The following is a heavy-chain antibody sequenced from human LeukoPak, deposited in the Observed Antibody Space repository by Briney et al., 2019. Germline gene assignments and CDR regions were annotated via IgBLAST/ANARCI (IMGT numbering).Heavy chain of an antibody. J-gene: IGHJ4*02. CDR3: ARGPLLSSYSRGLVDY. V-gene: IGHV1-8*01. Sequence: ASVKVSCKASGYTFTSYDINWARQATGQGFEWMGWMNPNSGNTGYAQKFQGRVTMTRNTSISTAYMELSSLRSEDTAVYYCARGPLLSSYSRGLVDYWGQGTLVTVSS. CDR2: MNPNSGNT. CDR1: GYTFTSYD. D-gene: IGHD6-25*01.